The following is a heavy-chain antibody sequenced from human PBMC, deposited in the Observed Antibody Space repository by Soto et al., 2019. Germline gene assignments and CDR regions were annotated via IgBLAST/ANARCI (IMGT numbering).Heavy chain of an antibody. V-gene: IGHV1-18*01. CDR2: ISAYNGNT. J-gene: IGHJ4*02. CDR1: GYTFTSYG. Sequence: EASVKVSCKASGYTFTSYGISWVRQAPGQGLEWMGWISAYNGNTNYAQELQGRVTMTTDTSTSTAYMELRSLRSDDAAVYYCARDFGGEQQLALFDYWGQGTLVTVSS. D-gene: IGHD6-13*01. CDR3: ARDFGGEQQLALFDY.